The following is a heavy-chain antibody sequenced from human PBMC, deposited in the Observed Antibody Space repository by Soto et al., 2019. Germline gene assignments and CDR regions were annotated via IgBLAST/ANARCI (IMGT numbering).Heavy chain of an antibody. CDR3: AKAVGHSSWYYYGMDV. J-gene: IGHJ6*02. V-gene: IGHV3-30*18. CDR1: GFTFSSYW. D-gene: IGHD6-13*01. Sequence: PGGSLRLSCAASGFTFSSYWMHWVRQAPGKGLEWVAVISYDGSNKYYADSVKGRFTTSRDNSKNTLYLQMNSLRAEDTAVYYCAKAVGHSSWYYYGMDVWGQGTTVTVSS. CDR2: ISYDGSNK.